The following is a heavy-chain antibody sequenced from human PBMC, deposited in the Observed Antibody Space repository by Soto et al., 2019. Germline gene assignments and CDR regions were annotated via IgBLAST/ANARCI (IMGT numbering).Heavy chain of an antibody. V-gene: IGHV4-59*01. CDR1: GGSIRSYY. Sequence: SETLSLTCTVSGGSIRSYYWSWIRQPPGKGLEWIGYMYNNGSTNYNPSLKSRATISVDMSKNQFSLKVNSVTAADTAVYYCARAGPVPAANIDYWGQGTLVTVSS. D-gene: IGHD2-2*01. CDR3: ARAGPVPAANIDY. J-gene: IGHJ4*02. CDR2: MYNNGST.